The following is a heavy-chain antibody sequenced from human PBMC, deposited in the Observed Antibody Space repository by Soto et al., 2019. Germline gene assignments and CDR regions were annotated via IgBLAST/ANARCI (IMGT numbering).Heavy chain of an antibody. CDR2: ISGSGDNT. Sequence: GGSLRLSCTASGFTFSTYAMSWVRQAPGKGLEWVSVISGSGDNTYYADSVRGRFTISRDNSKNTLYLHMNSLTDDDTAIYYWAGAMTVPGDTGGFDCWGQGTMVTVSS. J-gene: IGHJ4*02. V-gene: IGHV3-23*01. CDR1: GFTFSTYA. D-gene: IGHD2-2*01. CDR3: AGAMTVPGDTGGFDC.